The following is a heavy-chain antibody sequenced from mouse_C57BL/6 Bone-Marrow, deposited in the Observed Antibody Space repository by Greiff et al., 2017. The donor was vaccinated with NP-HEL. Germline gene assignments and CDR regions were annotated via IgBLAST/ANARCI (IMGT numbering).Heavy chain of an antibody. Sequence: QVQLQQSGAELVQPGASVKISCKASGYAFSSYWMNWVKQRPGKGLEWIGQIYHGDGDTNYNGKFKGKATLTADKSSSTAYMQLSSLTSEDSAVYFCARGGQLRLQAWFAYWGQGTLVTVSA. CDR2: IYHGDGDT. CDR3: ARGGQLRLQAWFAY. V-gene: IGHV1-80*01. CDR1: GYAFSSYW. J-gene: IGHJ3*01. D-gene: IGHD3-2*02.